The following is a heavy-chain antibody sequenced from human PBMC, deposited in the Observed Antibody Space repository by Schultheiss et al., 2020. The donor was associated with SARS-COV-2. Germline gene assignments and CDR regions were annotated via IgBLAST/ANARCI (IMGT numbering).Heavy chain of an antibody. CDR2: IYPGDSDT. CDR3: ARRSSGPYYYYGMDV. Sequence: GGSLRLSCKGSGDSFTTYWIGWVRQMPGKGLEWMGIIYPGDSDTRYSPSFQGQVTISADKSISTAYLQWSSLKASDTAMYYCARRSSGPYYYYGMDVWGQGTTVTVSS. CDR1: GDSFTTYW. V-gene: IGHV5-51*01. D-gene: IGHD6-19*01. J-gene: IGHJ6*02.